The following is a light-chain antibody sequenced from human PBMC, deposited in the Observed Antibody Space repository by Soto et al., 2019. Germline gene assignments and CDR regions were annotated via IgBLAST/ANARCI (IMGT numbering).Light chain of an antibody. CDR2: DVS. V-gene: IGLV2-11*01. CDR1: SSDVGGYNY. CDR3: CSYAGSSLYV. J-gene: IGLJ1*01. Sequence: QSVLTQRRSVSGSPGQSVTISCTGSSSDVGGYNYVSWYQQHPGKAPKLMIYDVSKRPSGVPDRFSGSKSGNTASLTISGLQAEDEADYYCCSYAGSSLYVVGTGTKVTVL.